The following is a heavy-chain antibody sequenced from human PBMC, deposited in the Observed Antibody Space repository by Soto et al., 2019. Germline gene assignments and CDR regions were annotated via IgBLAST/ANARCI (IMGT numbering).Heavy chain of an antibody. J-gene: IGHJ4*02. CDR1: GFTFSSYA. CDR3: AKDSRFWSGYLLDY. V-gene: IGHV3-23*01. CDR2: ISGSGAST. Sequence: EVQLLESGGGLVQPGGSLRLSCAASGFTFSSYAMSWVRQAPGKGLEWVSAISGSGASTYYADSVKGRFNISRDNSKNTLYLQMNSLRAEDTAVYYCAKDSRFWSGYLLDYWGQGTLVTVSS. D-gene: IGHD3-3*01.